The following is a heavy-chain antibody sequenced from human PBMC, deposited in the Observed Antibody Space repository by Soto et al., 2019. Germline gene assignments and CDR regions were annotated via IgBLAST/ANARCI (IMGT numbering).Heavy chain of an antibody. CDR1: GYTFTSYY. D-gene: IGHD6-19*01. Sequence: ASVKVSCKASGYTFTSYYMHWVRQAPGQGLEWMGIINPSGGSTSYAQKFPGRVTMTRDTSTSTVYMELSSLRSEDTAVYYCASTIAVAGTRSVYFQHWGQGTLVTVSS. V-gene: IGHV1-46*01. CDR2: INPSGGST. CDR3: ASTIAVAGTRSVYFQH. J-gene: IGHJ1*01.